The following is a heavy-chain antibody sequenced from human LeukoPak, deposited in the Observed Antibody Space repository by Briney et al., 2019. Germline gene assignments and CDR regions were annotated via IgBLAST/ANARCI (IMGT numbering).Heavy chain of an antibody. CDR1: GFTFNTYS. Sequence: GGSLRLSCVASGFTFNTYSMNWVRHAPGKGLEWISYISSSGSIIHYEDSVKGRFTVSRDNAKNSLSLQMNILRVEDTAVYYCARGVSWTFDNWGRGALVTVSS. CDR2: ISSSGSII. CDR3: ARGVSWTFDN. D-gene: IGHD3-10*01. V-gene: IGHV3-48*04. J-gene: IGHJ4*02.